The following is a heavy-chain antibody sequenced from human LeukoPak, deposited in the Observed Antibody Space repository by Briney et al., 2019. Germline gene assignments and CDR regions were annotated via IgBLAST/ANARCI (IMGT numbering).Heavy chain of an antibody. CDR2: IYPGDSDI. V-gene: IGHV5-51*01. D-gene: IGHD5-24*01. CDR1: GYSVTSYS. Sequence: GESLKISCKGSGYSVTSYSIGWVRRMPAEGLEWMGIIYPGDSDIRYSPSFQGQVTISADKSINTAYLQWSSLRASDTAMYYCARLGGNGYTLEYWGQGTLVTVSS. CDR3: ARLGGNGYTLEY. J-gene: IGHJ4*02.